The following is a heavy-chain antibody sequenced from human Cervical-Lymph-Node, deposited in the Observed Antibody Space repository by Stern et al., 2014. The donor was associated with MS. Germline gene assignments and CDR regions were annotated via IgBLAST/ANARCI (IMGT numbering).Heavy chain of an antibody. V-gene: IGHV2-5*02. Sequence: QVTLRESGPTLVKPTQTLTLTCTFSGFSLTTSEVGVGWIRQPPGQALEWLALIYWGDGKHYRPSLKNRLTITKDTSKNEVVLTMTNVDPVDTATYFCAHRPSYYDNSGYYFGDFDNWGQGILVTVSS. CDR2: IYWGDGK. CDR3: AHRPSYYDNSGYYFGDFDN. D-gene: IGHD3-22*01. CDR1: GFSLTTSEVG. J-gene: IGHJ4*02.